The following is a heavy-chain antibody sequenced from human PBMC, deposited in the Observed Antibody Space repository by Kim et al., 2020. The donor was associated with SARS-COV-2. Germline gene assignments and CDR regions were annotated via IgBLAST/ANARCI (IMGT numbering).Heavy chain of an antibody. CDR3: ARDLPLRYFDWPLPRFDY. D-gene: IGHD3-9*01. Sequence: ASVKVSCKASGYTFTSYAMHWVRQAPGQRLEWMGWINAGNGNTKYSQKFQGRVTITRDTSASTAYMELSSLRSEDTAVYYCARDLPLRYFDWPLPRFDYWGQGTLVTVSS. V-gene: IGHV1-3*01. CDR1: GYTFTSYA. J-gene: IGHJ4*02. CDR2: INAGNGNT.